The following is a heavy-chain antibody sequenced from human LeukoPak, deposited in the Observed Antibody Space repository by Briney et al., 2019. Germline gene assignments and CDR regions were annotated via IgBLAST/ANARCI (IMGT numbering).Heavy chain of an antibody. Sequence: PSETLSLTCSVSGASITSGSFYWSWLRQSAGKGLEWIGRVYSSGRTNYNPSLESRVTMSADTSKNQISLKLASVTAADTAVYYCVREGPLTVQVPTAIRGYYYGLDVWGQGTTVTV. V-gene: IGHV4-61*02. D-gene: IGHD2-2*02. CDR1: GASITSGSFY. J-gene: IGHJ6*02. CDR2: VYSSGRT. CDR3: VREGPLTVQVPTAIRGYYYGLDV.